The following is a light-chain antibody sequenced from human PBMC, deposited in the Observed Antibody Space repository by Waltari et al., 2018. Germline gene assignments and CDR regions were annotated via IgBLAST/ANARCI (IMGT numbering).Light chain of an antibody. J-gene: IGKJ2*01. Sequence: DIQITQSPSSLSASVGDRVTITCQASHDISNYLNWYKQKPGKAPKRLIYDASNLETGVPSRFSGSGSGTDFSFTISSLQPEDIATYYCQQFDNLVYTFGQGTKLEIK. V-gene: IGKV1-33*01. CDR2: DAS. CDR3: QQFDNLVYT. CDR1: HDISNY.